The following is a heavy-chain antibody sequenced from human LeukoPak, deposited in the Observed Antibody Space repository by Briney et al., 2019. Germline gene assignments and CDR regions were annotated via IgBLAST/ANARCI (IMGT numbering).Heavy chain of an antibody. Sequence: SVKVSCKASGYTFTGYYMHWVRQAPGQGLEWMGRIIPIFGTANYAQKFQGRVTITTDESTSTAYMELSSLRSEDTAVYYCARDPGYSSGWYEGYFDYWGQGTLVTVSS. CDR3: ARDPGYSSGWYEGYFDY. D-gene: IGHD6-19*01. J-gene: IGHJ4*02. CDR1: GYTFTGYY. CDR2: IIPIFGTA. V-gene: IGHV1-69*05.